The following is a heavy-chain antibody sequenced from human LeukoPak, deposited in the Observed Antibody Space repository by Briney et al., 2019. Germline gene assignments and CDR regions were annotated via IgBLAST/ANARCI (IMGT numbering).Heavy chain of an antibody. V-gene: IGHV3-23*01. D-gene: IGHD2-15*01. Sequence: QPGGSLRLSCAASGFTFTTYAMTWVRQTPGKGLEWVSSIRGSGGITNYADSVRGRFTISRDDSRNTLYLQMNSLRAEDTAVYYCTKGDWCDSWGQGTLVTVSS. CDR1: GFTFTTYA. CDR2: IRGSGGIT. J-gene: IGHJ4*02. CDR3: TKGDWCDS.